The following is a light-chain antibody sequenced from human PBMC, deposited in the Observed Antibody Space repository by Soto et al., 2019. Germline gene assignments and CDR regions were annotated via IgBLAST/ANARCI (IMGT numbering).Light chain of an antibody. CDR2: AAS. Sequence: EIVMTQSPATLSVSPGERATLSCRASQSVNNNLAWYQRKPGQSPRLLIYAASTRATDIPGRFSGSGSGTDFTLTISSLQSEDFAVYYCHQYNNWPVTFGQGTKVDIK. J-gene: IGKJ1*01. V-gene: IGKV3-15*01. CDR1: QSVNNN. CDR3: HQYNNWPVT.